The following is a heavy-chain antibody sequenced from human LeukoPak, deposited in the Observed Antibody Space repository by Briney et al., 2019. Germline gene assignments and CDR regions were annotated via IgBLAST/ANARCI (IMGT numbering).Heavy chain of an antibody. V-gene: IGHV3-7*01. D-gene: IGHD3-10*01. Sequence: GGSLRLSCAASGFTFSSYWMSWVRQAPGKGLEWVANIKQDGSEKYYVDSVKGRFTISRDNAKNSLYLQMNSLRAEDTAVYYCAREALWFGERGGFDYWGQGTLVTVSS. CDR1: GFTFSSYW. CDR2: IKQDGSEK. J-gene: IGHJ4*02. CDR3: AREALWFGERGGFDY.